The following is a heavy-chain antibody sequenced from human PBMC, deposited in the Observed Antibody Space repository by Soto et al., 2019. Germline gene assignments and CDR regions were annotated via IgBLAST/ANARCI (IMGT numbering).Heavy chain of an antibody. CDR1: GFTFRSHA. D-gene: IGHD4-17*01. CDR2: ISGSGGST. J-gene: IGHJ3*02. Sequence: GGSLRLSCAASGFTFRSHAMSWVRQAPGKGLEWVSAISGSGGSTYYADSVKGRFTISRDNSKNTLYLQMNSLRAEDTAVYYCARDSSVTYGAFDIWGQGTMVTVSS. CDR3: ARDSSVTYGAFDI. V-gene: IGHV3-23*01.